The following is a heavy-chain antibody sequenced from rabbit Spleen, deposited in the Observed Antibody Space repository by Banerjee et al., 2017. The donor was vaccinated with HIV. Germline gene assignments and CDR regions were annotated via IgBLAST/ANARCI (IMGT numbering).Heavy chain of an antibody. V-gene: IGHV1S45*01. D-gene: IGHD8-1*01. CDR3: AKTGSGGSYYPVL. CDR1: GFPFSNKAV. Sequence: QEQLEESGGGLVKPEGSLTLTCKASGFPFSNKAVMCWVRQAPGKGLEWIACINTATGKAVYASWAKGRFTISRTSSTTVTLQMTSLTAADTATYFCAKTGSGGSYYPVLWGPGTLVTVS. CDR2: INTATGKA. J-gene: IGHJ4*01.